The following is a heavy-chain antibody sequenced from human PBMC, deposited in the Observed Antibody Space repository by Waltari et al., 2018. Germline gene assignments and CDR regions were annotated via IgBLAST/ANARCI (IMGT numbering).Heavy chain of an antibody. D-gene: IGHD4-17*01. CDR3: ARRWVRDGDYARDY. J-gene: IGHJ4*02. CDR2: MNPTSGNT. CDR1: GYTFTSYD. V-gene: IGHV1-8*02. Sequence: QVQLVQSGAEVKKPGASVKVSCKASGYTFTSYDINWVRQATGQGLEWMGWMNPTSGNTGYAQKFRGRVTMTRNTSISTAYMELSSLRSEDTAVYYCARRWVRDGDYARDYWGQGTLVTVSS.